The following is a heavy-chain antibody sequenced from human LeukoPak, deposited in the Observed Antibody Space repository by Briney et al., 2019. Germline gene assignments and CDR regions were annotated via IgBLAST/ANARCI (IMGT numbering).Heavy chain of an antibody. Sequence: GGSLRLSCEASGFTFSSYAMSWVRQAPGKGLEWVSVISGTGGSTYYADSVKGRFTISRDNSQNTLYLQMNSLRAEDTAVYYCARDLELVYYDSSGYDYWGQGTLVIVSS. CDR2: ISGTGGST. CDR3: ARDLELVYYDSSGYDY. J-gene: IGHJ4*02. V-gene: IGHV3-23*01. CDR1: GFTFSSYA. D-gene: IGHD3-22*01.